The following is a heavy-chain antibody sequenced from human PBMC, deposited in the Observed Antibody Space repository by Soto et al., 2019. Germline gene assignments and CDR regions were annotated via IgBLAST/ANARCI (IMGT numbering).Heavy chain of an antibody. V-gene: IGHV3-21*06. Sequence: SWISQDPGKGLEWVSSISSTSTYIYYADSVKGRFTISRDNTNNSVYLQMNSLRADDTGLYYCASAVTMGWSPPGYWVQGTPVTVFS. J-gene: IGHJ4*02. D-gene: IGHD4-17*01. CDR2: ISSTSTYI. CDR3: ASAVTMGWSPPGY.